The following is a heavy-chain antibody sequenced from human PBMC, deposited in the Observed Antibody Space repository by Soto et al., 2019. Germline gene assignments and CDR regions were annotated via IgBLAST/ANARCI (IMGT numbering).Heavy chain of an antibody. CDR1: GGTFSSYA. V-gene: IGHV1-69*13. J-gene: IGHJ3*02. D-gene: IGHD4-17*01. Sequence: GASVKVSCKASGGTFSSYAISWVRQAPGQGLEWMGGIIPIFGTANYAQKFQGRVTITADESTSTAYMELSSLRSEDTAVYYCARWADDYGDYRRAFDIWGQGTMVTVSS. CDR3: ARWADDYGDYRRAFDI. CDR2: IIPIFGTA.